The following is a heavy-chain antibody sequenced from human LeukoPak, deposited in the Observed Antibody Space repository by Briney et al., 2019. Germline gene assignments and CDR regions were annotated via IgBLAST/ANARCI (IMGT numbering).Heavy chain of an antibody. D-gene: IGHD2-8*01. J-gene: IGHJ4*02. Sequence: SETLSLTCTVSGGSISSSSYYWGWIRQPPGKGLEWIGSIYYSGSTYYNPSLKSRVTISVDTSKNQFSLKLSSVTAADPAVYYCARIYCTNGVCSDYWGQGILVTVSS. V-gene: IGHV4-39*01. CDR1: GGSISSSSYY. CDR2: IYYSGST. CDR3: ARIYCTNGVCSDY.